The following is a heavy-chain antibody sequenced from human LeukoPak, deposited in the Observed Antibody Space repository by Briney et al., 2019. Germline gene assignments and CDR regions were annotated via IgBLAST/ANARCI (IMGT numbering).Heavy chain of an antibody. CDR1: GFTFSSYA. CDR3: AKKYYYGSGSYIFHFDH. Sequence: GGSLRLSCAASGFTFSSYAMSWVRQAPGKGLEWVSAISGSGGSTYYADSVKGRFTISRDNSKSTLYLQMNSLRAEDTALYYCAKKYYYGSGSYIFHFDHWGQGTPVTVSS. J-gene: IGHJ4*02. D-gene: IGHD3-10*01. CDR2: ISGSGGST. V-gene: IGHV3-23*01.